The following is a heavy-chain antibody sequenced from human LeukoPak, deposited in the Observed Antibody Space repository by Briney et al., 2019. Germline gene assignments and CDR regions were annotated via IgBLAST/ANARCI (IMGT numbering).Heavy chain of an antibody. D-gene: IGHD2-2*02. Sequence: PSETLSLTCAVSGYSISSGYYWGWIRQPPGKGLEWIGSICHSGSTYYNPSLKSRVTISVDTSKNQFSLKLSSVTAADTAVYYCARRRGMGYCSSTSCYNNWFDPWGQGTLVTVSS. V-gene: IGHV4-38-2*01. CDR1: GYSISSGYY. CDR2: ICHSGST. J-gene: IGHJ5*02. CDR3: ARRRGMGYCSSTSCYNNWFDP.